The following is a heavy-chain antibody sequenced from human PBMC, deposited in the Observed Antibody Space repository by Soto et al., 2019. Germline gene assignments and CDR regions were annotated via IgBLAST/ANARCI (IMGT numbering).Heavy chain of an antibody. CDR1: GYTFTSYG. D-gene: IGHD3-10*01. J-gene: IGHJ4*02. CDR3: ASMVLWFGELLPTDY. CDR2: ISAYNGNA. Sequence: ASVKVSCKASGYTFTSYGISWVRQAPGQGLEWMGWISAYNGNANHAQKLQGRVTMTTDTSTSTAYMELRSLRSDDTAVYYCASMVLWFGELLPTDYWGQGTLVTVSS. V-gene: IGHV1-18*04.